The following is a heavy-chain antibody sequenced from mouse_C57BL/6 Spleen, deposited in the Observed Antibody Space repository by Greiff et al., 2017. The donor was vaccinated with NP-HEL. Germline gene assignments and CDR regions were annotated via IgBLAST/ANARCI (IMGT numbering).Heavy chain of an antibody. J-gene: IGHJ2*01. D-gene: IGHD2-3*01. Sequence: VQLQQPGTELMKPGASVQLSCQASGYTFTSYWMHWVKQRPGQGLEWIGNINPSIGGSNYNEKFKSKATLTVDKSSSQAYMQSSSLTAKDTAVYYCERQGWLLRNDYWGQGTTLTVSA. CDR1: GYTFTSYW. CDR3: ERQGWLLRNDY. V-gene: IGHV1-53*01. CDR2: INPSIGGS.